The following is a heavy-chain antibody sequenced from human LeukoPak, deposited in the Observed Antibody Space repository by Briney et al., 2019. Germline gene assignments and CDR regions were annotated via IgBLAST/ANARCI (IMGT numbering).Heavy chain of an antibody. Sequence: PSETLCLTCTVSGGSLSSYYWSWIRQPPGTGLEWIGYIYYSGSAKYNPSLKSRVTISVDTSKNQFSLKLSSVTAGDTAVYYCARAPGIAAAGTHFDFWGQGTLVTVSS. D-gene: IGHD6-13*01. CDR3: ARAPGIAAAGTHFDF. V-gene: IGHV4-59*01. CDR1: GGSLSSYY. CDR2: IYYSGSA. J-gene: IGHJ4*02.